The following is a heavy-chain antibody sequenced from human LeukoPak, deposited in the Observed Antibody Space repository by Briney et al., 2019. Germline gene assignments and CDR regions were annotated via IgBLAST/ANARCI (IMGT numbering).Heavy chain of an antibody. V-gene: IGHV4-30-4*08. CDR3: ASLIRFLEWLPIGY. CDR1: GGSISSGDYY. CDR2: IYYSGST. D-gene: IGHD3-3*01. Sequence: SETLSLTCTVSGGSISSGDYYWSWIRQPPGKGLEWIGYIYYSGSTYYNPSLKSRVTISVDTSKNQFSLKLSSVTAADTAVYYCASLIRFLEWLPIGYWGQGTLVTVSS. J-gene: IGHJ4*02.